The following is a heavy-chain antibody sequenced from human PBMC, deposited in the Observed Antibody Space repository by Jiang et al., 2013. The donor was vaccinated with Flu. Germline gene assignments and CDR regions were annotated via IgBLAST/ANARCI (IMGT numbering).Heavy chain of an antibody. V-gene: IGHV4-31*02. CDR3: ARLGFGELYLYFGY. CDR1: GYY. D-gene: IGHD3-10*01. J-gene: IGHJ4*02. Sequence: GYYWSWIRQHPGKGLEWIGYIYLHWEHLLQPSLKSRVTISVDTSKNQFSLKLSSVTAADTAVYYCARLGFGELYLYFGYWGQGTLVTVSS. CDR2: IYLHWEH.